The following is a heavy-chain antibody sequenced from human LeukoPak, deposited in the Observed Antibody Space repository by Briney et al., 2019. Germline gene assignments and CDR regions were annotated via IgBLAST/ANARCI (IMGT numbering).Heavy chain of an antibody. J-gene: IGHJ5*02. CDR3: ARVRDYNWNYEGPDWFDP. Sequence: SQTLSLTCVISGDSVSSNSAAWNWIRQSPSRGLEWLGRTYYRSKWYNDYAVSVKSRITINPDTSKNQFSLQLNSVTPEDTAVYYCARVRDYNWNYEGPDWFDPWGQGTLVTVSS. V-gene: IGHV6-1*01. CDR1: GDSVSSNSAA. D-gene: IGHD1-7*01. CDR2: TYYRSKWYN.